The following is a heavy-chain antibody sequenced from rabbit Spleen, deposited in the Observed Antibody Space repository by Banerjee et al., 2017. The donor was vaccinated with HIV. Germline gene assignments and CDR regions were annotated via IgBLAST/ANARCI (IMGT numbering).Heavy chain of an antibody. J-gene: IGHJ6*01. Sequence: LVEYGGDLVQPGASLTLTCTASGFAFSAYTFMCWVRQAPGKGLEWIGYIDPIFGRTYYANWAKGRFTFSKTSSTTVTLQVTSLTAADTATYFCARDTGTSFSSYGMDLWGQGTLVTVS. V-gene: IGHV1S40*01. CDR2: IDPIFGRT. CDR3: ARDTGTSFSSYGMDL. CDR1: GFAFSAYTF. D-gene: IGHD8-1*01.